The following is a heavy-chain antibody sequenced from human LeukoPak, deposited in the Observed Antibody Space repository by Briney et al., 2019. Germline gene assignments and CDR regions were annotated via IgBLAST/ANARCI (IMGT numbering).Heavy chain of an antibody. D-gene: IGHD3-10*01. J-gene: IGHJ6*04. CDR1: GGTFSSYA. CDR3: ARASYYGSGSPRHYYYGMDV. V-gene: IGHV1-69*06. CDR2: IIPIFGTA. Sequence: SVKVSCKASGGTFSSYAISWVRQAPGQGLEWMGGIIPIFGTANYAQKFQGGVTITADKSTSTAYMELSSLRSEDTAVYYCARASYYGSGSPRHYYYGMDVWGKGTTVTVSS.